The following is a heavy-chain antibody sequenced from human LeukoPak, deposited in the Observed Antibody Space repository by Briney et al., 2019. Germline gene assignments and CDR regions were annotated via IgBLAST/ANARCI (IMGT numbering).Heavy chain of an antibody. CDR1: GYTFTSYY. D-gene: IGHD3-9*01. J-gene: IGHJ3*02. V-gene: IGHV1-46*01. CDR2: INPSGGST. Sequence: ASVKVSCKASGYTFTSYYMHWVRQAPGQGLEWMGIINPSGGSTSYAQKFQGRVTITRNTSISTAYMELSSLRSEDTAVYYCARGNPTHYDIDIWGQGTMVTVSS. CDR3: ARGNPTHYDIDI.